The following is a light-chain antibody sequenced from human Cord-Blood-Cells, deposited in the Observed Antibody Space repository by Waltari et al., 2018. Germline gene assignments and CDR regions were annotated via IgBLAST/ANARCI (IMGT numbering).Light chain of an antibody. CDR1: QSVSSN. CDR3: QQYNNWPLT. J-gene: IGKJ4*01. V-gene: IGKV3-15*01. CDR2: GAA. Sequence: EIVMTQSPATLHVSPGERATLSCRASQSVSSNLALYQQKPGQAPRLLIYGAATRATGIPARFSGSGSGTEFTLTISSLQSEDFAVYYCQQYNNWPLTFGGGTKVEIK.